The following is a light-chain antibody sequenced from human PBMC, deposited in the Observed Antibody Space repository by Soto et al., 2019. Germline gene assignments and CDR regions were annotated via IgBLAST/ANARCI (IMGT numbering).Light chain of an antibody. J-gene: IGKJ5*01. CDR2: DAS. CDR3: QQSYSTPIT. CDR1: QSILTW. Sequence: DIQISQSPSTLPASLGYRVTITCRASQSILTWLAWYQQKPGKAPKLLIYDASNLQSGVPSRFSGSVSGTEFTLTISSLQPEDFATYYCQQSYSTPITFGQGTRLEIK. V-gene: IGKV1-5*01.